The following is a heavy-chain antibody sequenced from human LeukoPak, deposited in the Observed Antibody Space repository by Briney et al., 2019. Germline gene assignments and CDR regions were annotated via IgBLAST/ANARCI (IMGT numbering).Heavy chain of an antibody. CDR1: GFTFDDYG. J-gene: IGHJ3*02. V-gene: IGHV3-7*01. CDR2: IKKDGSEK. Sequence: PGGSLRLSCAASGFTFDDYGMSWVRQAPGKGLEWVANIKKDGSEKYYMDSVKGRFTISRDNAKKSLYLQMNSLRAEDTAVYYCARDGLSHDSSGYVRAFDIWGQGTMVTVSS. D-gene: IGHD3-22*01. CDR3: ARDGLSHDSSGYVRAFDI.